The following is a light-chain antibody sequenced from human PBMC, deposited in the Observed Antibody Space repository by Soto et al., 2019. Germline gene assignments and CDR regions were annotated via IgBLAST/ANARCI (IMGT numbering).Light chain of an antibody. V-gene: IGKV1-39*01. CDR3: QQSYSTPYT. Sequence: DIQMTESPSSLSASVGDRVTITCRASQSISSYLNWYRQKPGKAPKLLIYAASSLQSGVPSRFSGSGSGTDFTLTISSLQPEDFATYYCQQSYSTPYTFGQGTNVDIK. CDR2: AAS. J-gene: IGKJ2*01. CDR1: QSISSY.